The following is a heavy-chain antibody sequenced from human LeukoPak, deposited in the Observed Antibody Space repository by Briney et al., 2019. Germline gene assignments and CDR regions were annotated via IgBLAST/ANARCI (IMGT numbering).Heavy chain of an antibody. CDR1: GGSISSYY. Sequence: SETLSLTCTVSGGSISSYYWSWIRQPPGKGLEWIGYIYYSGSTNYNPSLKSRVAISVDTSKNQFSLKLSSVTAADTAVYYCAREMKTVAAYDYWGQGTLVTVSS. V-gene: IGHV4-59*01. D-gene: IGHD4-23*01. J-gene: IGHJ4*02. CDR3: AREMKTVAAYDY. CDR2: IYYSGST.